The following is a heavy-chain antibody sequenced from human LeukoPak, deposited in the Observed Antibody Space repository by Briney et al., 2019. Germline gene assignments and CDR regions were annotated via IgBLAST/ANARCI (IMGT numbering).Heavy chain of an antibody. V-gene: IGHV1-69*05. D-gene: IGHD1-26*01. Sequence: SVKVSCKASGGTFSSYAISWVRQAPGQGLEWMGGIIPIFGTANYAQKFQGRVTITTDESTSTAYMELSSLRSEDTAVYYCARVVGAPRYYYYYMDVWGKGTTVTVSS. J-gene: IGHJ6*03. CDR1: GGTFSSYA. CDR3: ARVVGAPRYYYYYMDV. CDR2: IIPIFGTA.